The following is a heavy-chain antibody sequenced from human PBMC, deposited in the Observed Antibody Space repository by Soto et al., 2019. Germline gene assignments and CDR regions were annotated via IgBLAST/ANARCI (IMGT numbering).Heavy chain of an antibody. V-gene: IGHV3-30*04. CDR2: VSFDGSLK. Sequence: SCVASEVIFSNSARHLVRQAPGKGLEWVAVVSFDGSLKYYADSVEVRFTISRDSSKNTLYLQMNSLRPEDTAVYYCARDGPSSLTRYFDDWGQGTLVTVPS. CDR1: EVIFSNSA. J-gene: IGHJ4*02. D-gene: IGHD2-2*01. CDR3: ARDGPSSLTRYFDD.